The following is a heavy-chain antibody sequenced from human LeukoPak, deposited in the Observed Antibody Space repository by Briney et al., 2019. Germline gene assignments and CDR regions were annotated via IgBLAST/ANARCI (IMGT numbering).Heavy chain of an antibody. J-gene: IGHJ4*02. CDR1: GFTFSTYS. D-gene: IGHD1-26*01. Sequence: GGSLRLSCAASGFTFSTYSLNWVRQAPGKGLEWVSSISSSSSHIYYADSVKGRFTISRDNAKNTLFLQMNSLRAEDTAIYYCAKGKYSGSYFHFDYWGQGTLVTVSP. CDR3: AKGKYSGSYFHFDY. CDR2: ISSSSSHI. V-gene: IGHV3-21*04.